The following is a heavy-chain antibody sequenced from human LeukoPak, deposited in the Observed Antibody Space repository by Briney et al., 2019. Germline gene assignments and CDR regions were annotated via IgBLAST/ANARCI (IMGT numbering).Heavy chain of an antibody. V-gene: IGHV3-23*01. CDR1: AFTFSSNA. Sequence: GGNLSLSCAAYAFTFSSNAMSRHRQAPGKEREWVTAISGSGGSSYYAYSVKGTITISRANTTNTLDLQIKSPRAEDAAEYYCAKNYRVAARLYYFDYWGQGTLVTVSS. CDR3: AKNYRVAARLYYFDY. J-gene: IGHJ4*02. CDR2: ISGSGGSS. D-gene: IGHD6-6*01.